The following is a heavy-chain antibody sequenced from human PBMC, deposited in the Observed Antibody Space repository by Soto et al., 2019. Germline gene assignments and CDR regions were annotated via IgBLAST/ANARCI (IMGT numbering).Heavy chain of an antibody. CDR3: AWIASSSLPYYYFIGMVV. Sequence: SGPTLVNHTQTLTLTCTFSGFSLSTRGVGVGRKRQPPGKALEWLALIYWDDDKRYSPSLKSRLTITKDTSKNQGVLTMTNMEPVVTATFYCAWIASSSLPYYYFIGMVVCIQITTVTVS. D-gene: IGHD6-19*01. V-gene: IGHV2-5*02. CDR2: IYWDDDK. CDR1: GFSLSTRGVG. J-gene: IGHJ6*02.